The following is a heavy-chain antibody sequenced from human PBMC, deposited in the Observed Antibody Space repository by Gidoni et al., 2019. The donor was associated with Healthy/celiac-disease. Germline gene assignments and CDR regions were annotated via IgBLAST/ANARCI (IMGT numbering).Heavy chain of an antibody. CDR3: ARHGRVRREYCSGGSCYYGFDY. V-gene: IGHV5-51*01. Sequence: EVQLVQSGAEVKKPGESLKISCKGSGYSFTSYWIGWVRQMPGKGLEWMGIIYPGDYDTRYSPSFQGQVTISADKSISTAYLQWSSLKASDTAMYYCARHGRVRREYCSGGSCYYGFDYWGQGTLVTVSS. J-gene: IGHJ4*02. CDR1: GYSFTSYW. D-gene: IGHD2-15*01. CDR2: IYPGDYDT.